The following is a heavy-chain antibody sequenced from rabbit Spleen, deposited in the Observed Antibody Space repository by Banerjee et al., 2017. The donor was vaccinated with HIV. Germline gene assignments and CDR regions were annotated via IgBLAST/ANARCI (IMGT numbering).Heavy chain of an antibody. V-gene: IGHV1S47*01. Sequence: QEQLVESGGGLVQPGGSLKLSCKASGFDFSSYGVSWVRQAQGKGLEWIGDIDPVFGITNNENWGNGRFAISSHNAQNTLFLQLNSLTAADTATYFCVRDTGSSFSSYGMDLWGPGTLVTVS. D-gene: IGHD8-1*01. CDR2: IDPVFGIT. J-gene: IGHJ6*01. CDR3: VRDTGSSFSSYGMDL. CDR1: GFDFSSYG.